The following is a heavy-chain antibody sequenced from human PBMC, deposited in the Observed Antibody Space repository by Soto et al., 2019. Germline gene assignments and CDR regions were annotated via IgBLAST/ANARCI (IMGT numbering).Heavy chain of an antibody. Sequence: GGSLRLSCAASGFTFSSYAMSWVRQAPGKGLEWVSAISGSGGSTYYADSVKGRFTISRDNSKNTLYLQMNSLRAEDTAVYYCAKDSSYYDFWSGPGGNYWGQGTLVTVSS. D-gene: IGHD3-3*01. J-gene: IGHJ4*02. CDR3: AKDSSYYDFWSGPGGNY. CDR2: ISGSGGST. CDR1: GFTFSSYA. V-gene: IGHV3-23*01.